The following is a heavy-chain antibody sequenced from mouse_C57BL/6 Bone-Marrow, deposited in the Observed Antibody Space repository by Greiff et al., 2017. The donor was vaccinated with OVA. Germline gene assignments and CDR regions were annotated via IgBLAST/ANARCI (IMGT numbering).Heavy chain of an antibody. CDR2: INPNNGGT. Sequence: VQLKQSGPELVKPGASVKIPCKASGYTFTDYNMDWVKQSHGKSLEWIGDINPNNGGTIYNQKFKGKATLTVDKSSSTAYMELRSLTSEDTAVYYCARWGYYDYLYAMDYWGQGTSVTVSS. J-gene: IGHJ4*01. V-gene: IGHV1-18*01. D-gene: IGHD2-4*01. CDR3: ARWGYYDYLYAMDY. CDR1: GYTFTDYN.